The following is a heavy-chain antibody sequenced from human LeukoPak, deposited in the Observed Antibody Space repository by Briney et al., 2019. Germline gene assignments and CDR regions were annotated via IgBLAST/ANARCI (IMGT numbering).Heavy chain of an antibody. CDR1: GFTFSSYS. Sequence: GGSLRLSCAASGFTFSSYSMNWVRQAPGKGLEWVSSISSSSSYIYYADSVKGRFTISRDNAKNSLYLQMNSLRAEDTAVYYCARGQGSRFLEWSGDAFDIWGQGTMVTVSS. D-gene: IGHD3-3*01. CDR2: ISSSSSYI. CDR3: ARGQGSRFLEWSGDAFDI. J-gene: IGHJ3*02. V-gene: IGHV3-21*01.